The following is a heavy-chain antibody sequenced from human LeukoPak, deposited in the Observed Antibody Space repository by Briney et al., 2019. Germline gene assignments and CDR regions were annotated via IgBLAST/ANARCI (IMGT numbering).Heavy chain of an antibody. Sequence: GGSLRLSCAASGFTFSCDWMNWVRQAPGKGLEWVANIKQDGSDKYYVDSVKGRFTISRDDAKNSVFLQMNSLRAEDTAVYYCARNRGDIWGQGTMVIVSS. CDR2: IKQDGSDK. V-gene: IGHV3-7*01. CDR1: GFTFSCDW. J-gene: IGHJ3*02. CDR3: ARNRGDI. D-gene: IGHD3-16*01.